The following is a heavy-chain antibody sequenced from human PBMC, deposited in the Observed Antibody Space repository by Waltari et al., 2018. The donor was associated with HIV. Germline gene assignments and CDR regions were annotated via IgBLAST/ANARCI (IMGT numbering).Heavy chain of an antibody. Sequence: EVQVVESGGGLVQPGGSLRLSCAASGFTFSTYEMNWVSQAPEKGLDGVSYMSSSGITIYYADSVKDRFTISRDNAKNSLYLQMNSLRAEDTAVYFCARDGSSYYGLDYWGRGTLVTVSS. V-gene: IGHV3-48*03. CDR3: ARDGSSYYGLDY. CDR2: MSSSGITI. J-gene: IGHJ4*02. CDR1: GFTFSTYE. D-gene: IGHD1-26*01.